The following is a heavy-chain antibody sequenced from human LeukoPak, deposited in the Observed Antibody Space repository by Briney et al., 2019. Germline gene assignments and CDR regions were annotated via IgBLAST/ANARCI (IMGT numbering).Heavy chain of an antibody. Sequence: GRSLRLSCTASEFSLSNYGMHWVRQAPGKGLEWVAVISSDGSNKQYADSVKGRFTISRDNSKNTLYLQMNSLRVEDTAVYYCAKDYGYCSGTSCYVGDYWGQGTLVTVSS. CDR2: ISSDGSNK. V-gene: IGHV3-30*18. D-gene: IGHD2-2*03. CDR1: EFSLSNYG. J-gene: IGHJ4*02. CDR3: AKDYGYCSGTSCYVGDY.